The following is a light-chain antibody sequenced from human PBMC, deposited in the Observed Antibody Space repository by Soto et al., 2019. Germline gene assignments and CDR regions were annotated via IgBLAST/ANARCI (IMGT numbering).Light chain of an antibody. Sequence: DIQMTQSPSSLSASLGDRVTITCRASQGIAKSLAWYQQRPRKVPKLLIYGASTLKSGVASRFSGSGSGTYFTLTISSLQPEDVATYYCQKYDGVPLTFGGGTKVEIK. V-gene: IGKV1-27*01. J-gene: IGKJ4*01. CDR3: QKYDGVPLT. CDR1: QGIAKS. CDR2: GAS.